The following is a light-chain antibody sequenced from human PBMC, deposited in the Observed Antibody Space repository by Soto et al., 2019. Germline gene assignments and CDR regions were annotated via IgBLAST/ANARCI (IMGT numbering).Light chain of an antibody. CDR3: QQYGSSPQT. V-gene: IGKV3-20*01. CDR2: GAS. CDR1: ERVSSSY. Sequence: IVLTPSPGTLSLSPGKRSTLSCRSSERVSSSYLAWYKQKPAQAPRLLIYGASSRATGIPDRFSGSGSATDFTLTISRLEPEDFAVYYCQQYGSSPQTFGQGTKLDSK. J-gene: IGKJ1*01.